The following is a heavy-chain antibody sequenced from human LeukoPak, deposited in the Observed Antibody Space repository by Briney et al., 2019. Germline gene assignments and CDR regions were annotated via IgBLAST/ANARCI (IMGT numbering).Heavy chain of an antibody. CDR3: ARITMVRGVIIATHYYGVDV. Sequence: SETLSLTCTVSGGPVSNDAYYWNWIRQPPGEGLEWIGYIYYSGSTNYNPSLKSRVAISVDTSKNQFSLKLSSMTAADTAVYYCARITMVRGVIIATHYYGVDVWGQGTTVTVSS. CDR1: GGPVSNDAYY. V-gene: IGHV4-61*08. J-gene: IGHJ6*02. CDR2: IYYSGST. D-gene: IGHD3-10*01.